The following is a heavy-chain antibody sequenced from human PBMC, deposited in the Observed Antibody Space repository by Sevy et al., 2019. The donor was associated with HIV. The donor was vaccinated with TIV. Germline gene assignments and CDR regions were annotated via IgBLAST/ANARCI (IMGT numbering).Heavy chain of an antibody. J-gene: IGHJ4*02. CDR3: ARVPRTRSIAAAALYYFDY. CDR1: GGSIRTFY. CDR2: IYYSGST. V-gene: IGHV4-59*01. D-gene: IGHD6-13*01. Sequence: SETLSLTCTVSGGSIRTFYWSWIRQPPGKGLEWIGYIYYSGSTNYNPSLKSRVTISLDTSKNQFSLKLSSVTAADTAVYYCARVPRTRSIAAAALYYFDYWGQGTLVTVSS.